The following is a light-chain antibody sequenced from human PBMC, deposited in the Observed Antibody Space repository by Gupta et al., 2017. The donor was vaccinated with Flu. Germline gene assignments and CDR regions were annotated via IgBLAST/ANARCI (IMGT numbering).Light chain of an antibody. CDR3: QSYDSSNLYV. CDR2: EDN. J-gene: IGLJ1*01. CDR1: SGSIATYY. Sequence: NFMLTQPHSVSESPGKTVTISCTRSSGSIATYYVQWYQQRPGSFPTTVIYEDNQRPSGVPDRFSGSVDSSSNSASLTISGLKTEDEADYYCQSYDSSNLYVFGTGTKVTVL. V-gene: IGLV6-57*01.